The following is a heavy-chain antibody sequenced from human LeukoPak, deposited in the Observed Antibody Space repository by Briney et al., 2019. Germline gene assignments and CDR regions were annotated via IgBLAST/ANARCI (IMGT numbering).Heavy chain of an antibody. CDR2: IWYDGSNE. J-gene: IGHJ4*02. D-gene: IGHD1-26*01. CDR1: GFTFSSYG. V-gene: IGHV3-33*06. CDR3: AKATYSGSFPYFDY. Sequence: GGSLRLSCAASGFTFSSYGMHWVRQAPGKGLEWVAVIWYDGSNEYYADSVKGRFTISRDNSKNTLYLQMHSLRAEDTAVYYCAKATYSGSFPYFDYWGQGTLVTVSS.